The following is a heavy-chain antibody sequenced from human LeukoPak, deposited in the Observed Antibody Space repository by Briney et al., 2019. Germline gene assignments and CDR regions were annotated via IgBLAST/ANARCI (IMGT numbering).Heavy chain of an antibody. CDR1: GDSITSYY. CDR2: VFYTGST. J-gene: IGHJ3*02. Sequence: SETLSLTCTVSGDSITSYYWSWIRQTPGKGLEWIAYVFYTGSTNYNPSLKSRVTISVDTSKNQFSLKLSSVTAADTAVYYCARLNVYHDAFDIWGQGTMVTVSS. CDR3: ARLNVYHDAFDI. D-gene: IGHD2-2*02. V-gene: IGHV4-59*12.